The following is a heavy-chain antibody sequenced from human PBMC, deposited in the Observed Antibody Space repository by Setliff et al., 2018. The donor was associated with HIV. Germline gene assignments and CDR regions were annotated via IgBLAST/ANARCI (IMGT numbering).Heavy chain of an antibody. D-gene: IGHD1-26*01. Sequence: RLSCAASGLTFSSYWISWVRQAPGKGLEWVANINQDGSAKYYVDSVKGRFTISRDNAKNSLYLQMNSLRAEDTAVYYCARDSGTTVGATRPGYWGQGTLVTVSS. CDR2: INQDGSAK. V-gene: IGHV3-7*01. CDR1: GLTFSSYW. J-gene: IGHJ4*02. CDR3: ARDSGTTVGATRPGY.